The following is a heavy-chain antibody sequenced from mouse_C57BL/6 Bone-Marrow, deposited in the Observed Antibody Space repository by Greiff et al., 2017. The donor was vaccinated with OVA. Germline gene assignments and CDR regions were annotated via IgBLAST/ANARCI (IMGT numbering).Heavy chain of an antibody. V-gene: IGHV1-64*01. Sequence: QVQLQQPGAELVKPGASVKLSCKASGYTFTSYWMHWVKQRPGQGLEWIGMIHPNSGSTNYNEKFKRKATLTVDKSSSTAYMQLSSLTSEDSAVYYCARFITTVVDYFDYWGQGTTLTVSS. D-gene: IGHD1-1*01. CDR3: ARFITTVVDYFDY. CDR2: IHPNSGST. CDR1: GYTFTSYW. J-gene: IGHJ2*01.